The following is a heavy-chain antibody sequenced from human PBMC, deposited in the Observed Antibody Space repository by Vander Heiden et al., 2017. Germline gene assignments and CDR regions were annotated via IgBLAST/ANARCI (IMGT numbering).Heavy chain of an antibody. D-gene: IGHD6-13*01. CDR3: AKDEIAAAGNYFDY. V-gene: IGHV3-30*18. J-gene: IGHJ4*02. CDR1: GFPFSSYG. CDR2: ISYDGSNK. Sequence: QVQLVESGGGVVQPGRSLRLSCAAPGFPFSSYGMHWVRQAPGKGLEWVAVISYDGSNKYYADSVKGRFTISRDNSKNTLYLQMNSLRAEDTAVYYCAKDEIAAAGNYFDYWGQGTLVTVSS.